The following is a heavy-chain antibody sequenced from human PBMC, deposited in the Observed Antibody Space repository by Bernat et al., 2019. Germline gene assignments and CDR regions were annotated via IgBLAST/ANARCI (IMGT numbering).Heavy chain of an antibody. CDR2: ISHDGSHK. D-gene: IGHD3-16*01. J-gene: IGHJ3*02. V-gene: IGHV3-30*18. CDR3: GKDWGWLGESSLSDAFDM. CDR1: GFTFMSYG. Sequence: QVQLVESGGGVVQPGRSLRLSCAASGFTFMSYGMHWVRQAPGKGLEWVAVISHDGSHKNYGDSVKGRFTVSRDNSKNTLYVQMNSLRAEDTAVYYLGKDWGWLGESSLSDAFDMWGQGTLVNVSS.